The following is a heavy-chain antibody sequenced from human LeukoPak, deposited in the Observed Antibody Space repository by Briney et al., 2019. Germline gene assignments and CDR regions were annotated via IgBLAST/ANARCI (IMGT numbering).Heavy chain of an antibody. J-gene: IGHJ2*01. CDR2: IYYSGSS. V-gene: IGHV4-39*07. D-gene: IGHD2-2*01. CDR1: GGSISSSSYY. CDR3: ARGYQLLLLWYFDL. Sequence: SETLSLTCSASGGSISSSSYYWGWIRQPPGKGLEWIGSIYYSGSSYYNPSLKSRVTISVDTSKNQFSLKVTSVTAADTAVYYCARGYQLLLLWYFDLWGRGTLVTVSS.